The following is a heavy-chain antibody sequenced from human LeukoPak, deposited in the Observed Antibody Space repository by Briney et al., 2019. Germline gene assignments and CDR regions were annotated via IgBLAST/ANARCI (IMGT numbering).Heavy chain of an antibody. CDR1: GYTFTSYG. J-gene: IGHJ5*02. CDR3: ARAFVIEGGFDP. D-gene: IGHD2-21*01. CDR2: ISAYNGNT. V-gene: IGHV1-18*01. Sequence: ASVKVSCKASGYTFTSYGISWVRQAPGQGLEWMGWISAYNGNTNYAQKLQGRVTMTTDTSTSTAYMELRSLRSDGTAVYYGARAFVIEGGFDPWGQGTLVTVSS.